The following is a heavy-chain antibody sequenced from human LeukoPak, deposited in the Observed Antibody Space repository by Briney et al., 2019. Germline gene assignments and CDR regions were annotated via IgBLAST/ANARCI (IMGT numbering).Heavy chain of an antibody. Sequence: GGSLRLSCAASGFMFEDYAMSWVRQVPGKGLEWVSDINWNGDSTGYADSVKGRFTISRDNAKNSLYLQMNSLRAEDTALYHCARYGDPNYYYFYMDVWGKGTTVTVSS. J-gene: IGHJ6*03. CDR2: INWNGDST. D-gene: IGHD4-17*01. CDR3: ARYGDPNYYYFYMDV. CDR1: GFMFEDYA. V-gene: IGHV3-20*01.